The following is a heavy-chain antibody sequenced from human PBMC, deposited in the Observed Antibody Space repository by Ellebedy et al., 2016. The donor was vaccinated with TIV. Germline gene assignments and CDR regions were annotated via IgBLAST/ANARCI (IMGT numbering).Heavy chain of an antibody. CDR3: ARGFDGSGSYYYYGMDV. CDR2: IIPILGIS. CDR1: GDTLSNYA. J-gene: IGHJ6*02. V-gene: IGHV1-69*04. D-gene: IGHD3-10*01. Sequence: ASVKVSCKASGDTLSNYAISWVRQAPGQGLEWMGKIIPILGISTYAQKFQGRVTMTRNTSINTADMELSSLRSEDTAVYYCARGFDGSGSYYYYGMDVWGQGTTVTVS.